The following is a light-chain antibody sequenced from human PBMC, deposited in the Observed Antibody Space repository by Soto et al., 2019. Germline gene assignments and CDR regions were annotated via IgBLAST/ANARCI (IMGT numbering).Light chain of an antibody. Sequence: EIVMTQSPATLSVSPGERATLSCRASQSVSGNLAWYQQKPGQAPRLLIYAASTRATDIPARFSGSGSGTEFTLSISGLQSEDFAIYYCQQYNPRPPWTFGQGTKVEIK. V-gene: IGKV3-15*01. CDR2: AAS. CDR3: QQYNPRPPWT. J-gene: IGKJ1*01. CDR1: QSVSGN.